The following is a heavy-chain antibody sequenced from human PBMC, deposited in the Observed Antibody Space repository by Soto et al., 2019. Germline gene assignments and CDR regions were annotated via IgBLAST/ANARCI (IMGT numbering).Heavy chain of an antibody. V-gene: IGHV1-18*04. D-gene: IGHD3-22*01. CDR2: ISAYNGNT. CDR3: ARVRYYDSSNWFDP. Sequence: ASVKVSCKASGYTFTSYGISWVRQAPGQGLEWMGWISAYNGNTNYAQKLQGRVTMTTDTSTSTAYMELRSLRSDDTAVYYCARVRYYDSSNWFDPWGERTLVTVSP. CDR1: GYTFTSYG. J-gene: IGHJ5*02.